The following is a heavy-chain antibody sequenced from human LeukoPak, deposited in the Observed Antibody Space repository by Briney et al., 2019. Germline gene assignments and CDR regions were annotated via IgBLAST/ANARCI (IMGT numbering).Heavy chain of an antibody. CDR1: GFTFSSYS. CDR3: AKLGEGGYSYDYLPYYFDY. V-gene: IGHV3-48*01. CDR2: ISSSSSTI. J-gene: IGHJ4*02. Sequence: PGGSLRLSCAASGFTFSSYSMNWVRQAPGKGLEWVSYISSSSSTIYYADSVKGRFTISRDNAKNSLYLQMNSLRAEDTAVYYCAKLGEGGYSYDYLPYYFDYWGQGTLVTVSS. D-gene: IGHD5-18*01.